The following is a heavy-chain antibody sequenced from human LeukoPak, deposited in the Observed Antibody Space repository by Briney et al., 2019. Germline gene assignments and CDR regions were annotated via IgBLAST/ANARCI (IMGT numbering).Heavy chain of an antibody. D-gene: IGHD3-3*01. CDR1: GGSISSGSYY. Sequence: PSQTLSLTCTVSGGSISSGSYYWSWTRQPAGKGLEWIGRIYTSGSTNYNPSLKSRVTISVDTSKNQFSLKLSSVTAADTAVYYCVASVYYDFWSGYFGGYWGQGTLVTVSS. CDR2: IYTSGST. CDR3: VASVYYDFWSGYFGGY. V-gene: IGHV4-61*02. J-gene: IGHJ4*02.